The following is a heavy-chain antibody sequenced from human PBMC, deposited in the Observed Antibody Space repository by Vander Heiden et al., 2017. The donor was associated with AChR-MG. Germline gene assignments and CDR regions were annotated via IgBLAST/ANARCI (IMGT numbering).Heavy chain of an antibody. J-gene: IGHJ6*02. Sequence: QVTLRESGPALVKPTQTLTLICTLSGFSLSTSGMCVSWIRPPPGKALEWLALMDWDDDKYYSTSLKTRLTISKDTSKNQVVLTMTNMDPVDTATYYCARIAAAGTGYYGMDVWGQGTTVTVSS. CDR2: MDWDDDK. D-gene: IGHD6-13*01. CDR3: ARIAAAGTGYYGMDV. V-gene: IGHV2-70*01. CDR1: GFSLSTSGMC.